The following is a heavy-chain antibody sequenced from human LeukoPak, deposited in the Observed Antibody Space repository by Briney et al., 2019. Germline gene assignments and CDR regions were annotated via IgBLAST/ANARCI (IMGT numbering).Heavy chain of an antibody. CDR3: ARQFSNDFWKAGLFDY. CDR1: GFTVSNSY. V-gene: IGHV3-53*01. CDR2: IYSGGST. D-gene: IGHD3-3*01. J-gene: IGHJ4*02. Sequence: PGGSLRLSCAASGFTVSNSYMSWVRQAPGKGLEWVSVIYSGGSTDYADSVKGRFTISRDNSENTLYLQMNSLRAEDTAVYYCARQFSNDFWKAGLFDYWGQGTLVTVSS.